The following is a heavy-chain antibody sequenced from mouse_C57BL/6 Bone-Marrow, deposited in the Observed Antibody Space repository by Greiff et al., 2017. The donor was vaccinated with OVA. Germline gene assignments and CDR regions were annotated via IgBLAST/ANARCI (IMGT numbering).Heavy chain of an antibody. Sequence: EVQLQESGPELVKPGASVKIPCKASGYTFTDYNMDWVKQSHGKSLEWIGDINPNNGGTIYNQKFKGKATLTVDKSSSTAYMELRSLTSEDTAVYYCARGTYYYGSSFYYFDYWGQGTTLTVSS. D-gene: IGHD1-1*01. CDR3: ARGTYYYGSSFYYFDY. J-gene: IGHJ2*01. CDR2: INPNNGGT. V-gene: IGHV1-18*01. CDR1: GYTFTDYN.